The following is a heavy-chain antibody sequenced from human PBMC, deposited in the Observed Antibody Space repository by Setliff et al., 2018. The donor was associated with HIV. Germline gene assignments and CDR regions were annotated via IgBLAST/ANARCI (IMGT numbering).Heavy chain of an antibody. D-gene: IGHD3-10*01. V-gene: IGHV3-23*01. Sequence: GGSLRLSCAASGFTFSNYAMGWVRQGPGKGLEWVSTVGAVGSPTHYAESVRGRFTISKDNSKSTLSLQMNSLREEDTAVYFCAKVFAFGIDGFDIWGQGTMVT. CDR2: VGAVGSPT. CDR3: AKVFAFGIDGFDI. J-gene: IGHJ3*02. CDR1: GFTFSNYA.